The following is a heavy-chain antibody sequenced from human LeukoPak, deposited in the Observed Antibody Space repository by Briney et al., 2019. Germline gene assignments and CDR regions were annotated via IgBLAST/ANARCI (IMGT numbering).Heavy chain of an antibody. CDR2: MNPNNGNT. Sequence: GASVKLCCKASGYTFTSSDINWVRQAPGQGLEWMASMNPNNGNTAYARKFQGRVTMTRNTSIGTAYLELSALRSEDTAVYYCARLHWESGGIYFYYYMDVWGKGTTVTVSS. D-gene: IGHD3-16*01. CDR1: GYTFTSSD. CDR3: ARLHWESGGIYFYYYMDV. J-gene: IGHJ6*03. V-gene: IGHV1-8*01.